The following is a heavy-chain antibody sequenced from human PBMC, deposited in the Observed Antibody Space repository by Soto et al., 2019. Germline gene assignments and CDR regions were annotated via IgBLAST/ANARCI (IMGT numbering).Heavy chain of an antibody. CDR1: GGSISSYY. CDR3: ARDRQVGGLGS. Sequence: QVQLQESGPGLVKPSETLSLTCTVSGGSISSYYWSWIRQPPGKGLEWIGYIYYSGSTNYNPSLKSRVTISVDTSKNQFSLKLSSVTAADTAVYYCARDRQVGGLGSWGQGTLVTVSS. D-gene: IGHD2-15*01. V-gene: IGHV4-59*01. CDR2: IYYSGST. J-gene: IGHJ4*02.